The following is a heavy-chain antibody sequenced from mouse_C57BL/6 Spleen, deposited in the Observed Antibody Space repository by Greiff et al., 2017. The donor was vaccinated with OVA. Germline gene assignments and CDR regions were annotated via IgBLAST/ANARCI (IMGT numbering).Heavy chain of an antibody. V-gene: IGHV1-52*01. Sequence: QVQLQQPGAELVRPGSSVKLSCKASGYTFTSYWMHWVKQRPIHGLEWIGNIDPSDSETPYNQKFKDKATLTVDKSSSTAYMQLSSLPSEDSAVYYGARGGYDSIYAMDYWGQGTSVTVSS. CDR3: ARGGYDSIYAMDY. CDR1: GYTFTSYW. J-gene: IGHJ4*01. D-gene: IGHD1-1*01. CDR2: IDPSDSET.